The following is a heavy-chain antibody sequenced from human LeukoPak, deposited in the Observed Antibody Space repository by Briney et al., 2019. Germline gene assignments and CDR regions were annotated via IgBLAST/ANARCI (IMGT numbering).Heavy chain of an antibody. Sequence: SVKVSCKAYGGTFSSYAISWVRQAPGQGLEWMGGIIPIFGTANYAQKFQGRVTITTDESTSTAYMELSSLRSEDTAVYYCASPRCSGGSCYFDYWGKEPRVPFSS. CDR2: IIPIFGTA. V-gene: IGHV1-69*05. D-gene: IGHD2-15*01. J-gene: IGHJ4*02. CDR1: GGTFSSYA. CDR3: ASPRCSGGSCYFDY.